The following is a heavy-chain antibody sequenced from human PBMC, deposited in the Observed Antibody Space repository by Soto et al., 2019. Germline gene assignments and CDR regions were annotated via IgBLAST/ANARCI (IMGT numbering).Heavy chain of an antibody. D-gene: IGHD4-17*01. CDR2: IYYSGST. CDR3: ARRYGYAFDI. J-gene: IGHJ3*02. Sequence: QVQLQESGPGLVKPSETLSLTCTVSGGSISSYYWSWIRQPPGKGLEWIGYIYYSGSTNYNPSLKRRGTISVETSNNQFPLKLSPVTAADTAVYYCARRYGYAFDIWGQGTMVTVSS. V-gene: IGHV4-59*01. CDR1: GGSISSYY.